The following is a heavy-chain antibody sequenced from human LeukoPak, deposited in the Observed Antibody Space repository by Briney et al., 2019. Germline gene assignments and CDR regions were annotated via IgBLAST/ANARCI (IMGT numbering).Heavy chain of an antibody. CDR2: ISAYNGNT. D-gene: IGHD6-13*01. Sequence: ASVKVSCKASGHTFTSYGISWVRQAPGQGLEWMGWISAYNGNTNYAQKLQGRVTMTTDTSTSTAYMELRSLRSDDTAVYYCARSRPRGSLGYYYYMDVWGKGTTVTVSS. CDR1: GHTFTSYG. V-gene: IGHV1-18*01. CDR3: ARSRPRGSLGYYYYMDV. J-gene: IGHJ6*03.